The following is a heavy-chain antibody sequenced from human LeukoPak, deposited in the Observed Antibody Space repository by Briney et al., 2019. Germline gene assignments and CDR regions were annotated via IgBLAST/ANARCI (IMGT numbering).Heavy chain of an antibody. J-gene: IGHJ4*02. Sequence: VASVKVSCKASGHTFTSYGISWVRQAPGQGLEWMGWISAYNGNTNYAQKLQGRVTMTTDTSTSTAYMELRSLRSDDTAVYYCARDGCSSTSCFFDYWGQGTLVTVSS. V-gene: IGHV1-18*01. CDR2: ISAYNGNT. CDR3: ARDGCSSTSCFFDY. CDR1: GHTFTSYG. D-gene: IGHD2-2*01.